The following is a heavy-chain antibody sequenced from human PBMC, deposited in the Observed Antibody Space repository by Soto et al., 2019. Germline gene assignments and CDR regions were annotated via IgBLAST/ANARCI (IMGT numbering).Heavy chain of an antibody. CDR1: GFIFSDYW. V-gene: IGHV3-7*03. D-gene: IGHD3-16*01. Sequence: EVQLVESGGGLVQPGGSLRLSCAASGFIFSDYWMTWARQAPGKGLEWLADINEDGSGRYYADSVKGRFTISRDYAKKSQYQQINSLGAEDPATYCCGRGVAPWHEGAYCGEVTLVAVCS. CDR3: GRGVAPWHEGAY. J-gene: IGHJ4*02. CDR2: INEDGSGR.